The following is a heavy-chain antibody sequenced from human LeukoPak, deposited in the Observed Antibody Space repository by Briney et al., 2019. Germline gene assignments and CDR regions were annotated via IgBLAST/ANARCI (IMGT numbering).Heavy chain of an antibody. V-gene: IGHV3-7*01. Sequence: PGGSLRLSCAASGFTFSRYWMSWVRQAPGKGLEWVANIKQDGTEKSYVDSVKGRFTISRDNAKNSLYLQMNTLRVEDTAVYYCAKLAKYFYGSETYYFFEHWGQGTPVTASS. CDR3: AKLAKYFYGSETYYFFEH. CDR1: GFTFSRYW. CDR2: IKQDGTEK. J-gene: IGHJ4*02. D-gene: IGHD3-10*01.